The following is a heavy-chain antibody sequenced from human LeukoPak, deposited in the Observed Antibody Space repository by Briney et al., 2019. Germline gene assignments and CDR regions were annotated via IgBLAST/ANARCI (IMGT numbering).Heavy chain of an antibody. D-gene: IGHD5-18*01. V-gene: IGHV3-48*01. CDR3: ARARAGYSYGYDAFDI. J-gene: IGHJ3*02. CDR2: ISSSSSTI. Sequence: AGGSLRLSCAASGFTFSSYSMNWVRQAPGKGLEWVSYISSSSSTIYYADSVKGRFTISRDNAKNSLYLQMNSLRAEDTAVYYCARARAGYSYGYDAFDIWGQGTMVTVSS. CDR1: GFTFSSYS.